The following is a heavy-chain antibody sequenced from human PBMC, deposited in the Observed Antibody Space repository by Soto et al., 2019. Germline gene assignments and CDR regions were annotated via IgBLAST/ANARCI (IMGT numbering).Heavy chain of an antibody. J-gene: IGHJ6*02. CDR2: IKQDGSET. CDR1: GFTFNSYS. D-gene: IGHD3-10*01. Sequence: GGSLRLSCAVSGFTFNSYSMNWVRQAPGKGLEWVANIKQDGSETYYVDSVKGRFTISRDNAKNSLYLQMNSLRAEDTAVYYCARDPPYGSGTSQNYGMDVWGQGTTVTVSS. CDR3: ARDPPYGSGTSQNYGMDV. V-gene: IGHV3-7*01.